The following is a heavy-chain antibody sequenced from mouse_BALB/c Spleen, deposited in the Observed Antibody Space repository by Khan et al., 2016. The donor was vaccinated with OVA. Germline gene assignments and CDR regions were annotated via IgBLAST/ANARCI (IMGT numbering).Heavy chain of an antibody. Sequence: VQLQQSGPELVKPGASVKMSCMASGYTFTSYVIHWVRQKPGQGLEWIGYIYPYNDDTKYNEKFKGKVTLTSDKSSSTAFMELSSLPSEDSAIYSCTRQLRLQGFAYWGQGTLVTVSA. CDR1: GYTFTSYV. CDR3: TRQLRLQGFAY. CDR2: IYPYNDDT. V-gene: IGHV1S136*01. D-gene: IGHD1-2*01. J-gene: IGHJ3*01.